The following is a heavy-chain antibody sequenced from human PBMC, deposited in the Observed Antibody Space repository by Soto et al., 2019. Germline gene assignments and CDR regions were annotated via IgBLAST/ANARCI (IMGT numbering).Heavy chain of an antibody. CDR2: ISGSGGIT. CDR3: AKHKAAGTSNWFDP. D-gene: IGHD6-13*01. Sequence: EVQLLESGGGSVQPGGSLRLSCAASGFTFSSYAMSWVRQAPGKGLEWVSGISGSGGITYYADSVKGRFTISRDNSKNTLYLQMNSLRAEDTALYYCAKHKAAGTSNWFDPWGQGTLVTVSS. J-gene: IGHJ5*02. CDR1: GFTFSSYA. V-gene: IGHV3-23*01.